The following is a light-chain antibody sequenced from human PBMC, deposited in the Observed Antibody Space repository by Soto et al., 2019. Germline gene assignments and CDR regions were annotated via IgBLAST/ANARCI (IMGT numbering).Light chain of an antibody. CDR3: CSYAGSYTLV. Sequence: QSVLTQPPSASGTPGQRVTISCSGSSSNIGSTTVNWYQQLPGAAPKLLIYSNNQRPSGVPDRFSGSKSGTSASLAISGLQSEDEADYYCCSYAGSYTLVFGNGTKVTVL. CDR2: SNN. V-gene: IGLV1-44*01. J-gene: IGLJ1*01. CDR1: SSNIGSTT.